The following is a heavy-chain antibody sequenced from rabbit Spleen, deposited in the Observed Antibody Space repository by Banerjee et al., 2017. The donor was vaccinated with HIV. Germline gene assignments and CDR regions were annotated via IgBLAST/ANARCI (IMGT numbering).Heavy chain of an antibody. Sequence: QSLEESGGGLVQPEGSLTLTCKASGFDFSNSYYMCWVRQAPGKGLEWIASVYAGSGSTWYASWVNGRFTITRSTSLNTVTLQMTSLTAADTATYFCARDVGTSFSTYGMDLWGQGTLVTVS. J-gene: IGHJ6*01. CDR1: GFDFSNSYY. D-gene: IGHD8-1*01. CDR3: ARDVGTSFSTYGMDL. V-gene: IGHV1S43*01. CDR2: VYAGSGST.